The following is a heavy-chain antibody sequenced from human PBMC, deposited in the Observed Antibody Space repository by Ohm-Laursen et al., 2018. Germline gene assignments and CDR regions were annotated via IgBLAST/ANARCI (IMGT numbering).Heavy chain of an antibody. CDR1: GFTFSSYG. V-gene: IGHV3-7*01. Sequence: GSLRLSCAASGFTFSSYGMHWVRQAPGKGLEWVANIKQDGSQTHYVDSVQGRFTISRDNAKSSLYLQMNSLRVEDTAVYYCARDSEVFLGSAWYDVFDIWGQGTMVTVSS. D-gene: IGHD6-19*01. J-gene: IGHJ3*02. CDR3: ARDSEVFLGSAWYDVFDI. CDR2: IKQDGSQT.